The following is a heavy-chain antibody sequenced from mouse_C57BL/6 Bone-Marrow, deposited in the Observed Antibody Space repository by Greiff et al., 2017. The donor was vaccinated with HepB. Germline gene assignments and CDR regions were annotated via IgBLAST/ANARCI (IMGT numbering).Heavy chain of an antibody. V-gene: IGHV1-81*01. CDR1: GYTFTSYG. D-gene: IGHD1-1*01. Sequence: QVQLKQSGAELARPGASVKLSCKASGYTFTSYGISWVKQRTGQGLEWTGEIYPRSGNTYYNEKFKGKATLTADKSSSTAYMELRSLTSEDSAVYFCARYRYYGSSLYAMDYWGQGTSVTVSS. J-gene: IGHJ4*01. CDR3: ARYRYYGSSLYAMDY. CDR2: IYPRSGNT.